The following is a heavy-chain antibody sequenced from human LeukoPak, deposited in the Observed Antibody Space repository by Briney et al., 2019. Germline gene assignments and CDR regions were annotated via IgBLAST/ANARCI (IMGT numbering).Heavy chain of an antibody. CDR2: IYYSGST. V-gene: IGHV4-61*01. Sequence: SETLSLTCTVSGGSVSSGSYYWSWIRQPPGKGLEWIGYIYYSGSTNYNPSLKSRVTISVDTSKNQFSLKLSSVTAADTAVYYCARTVAGRLDYFDYWGQGTLVTVSS. CDR1: GGSVSSGSYY. J-gene: IGHJ4*02. D-gene: IGHD6-19*01. CDR3: ARTVAGRLDYFDY.